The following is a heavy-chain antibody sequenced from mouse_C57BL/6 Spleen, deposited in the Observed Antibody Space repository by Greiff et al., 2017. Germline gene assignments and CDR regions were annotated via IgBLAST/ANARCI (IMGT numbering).Heavy chain of an antibody. CDR2: ILPGSGST. CDR3: ARNAMDY. V-gene: IGHV1-9*01. CDR1: GYTFTGYW. J-gene: IGHJ4*01. Sequence: VQLQQSGAELMKPGASVKLSCKATGYTFTGYWIEWVKQRPGHGLEWIGEILPGSGSTNYSEKFKGKATFTADTSSNTAYMQLSSLTTEDSAIYYCARNAMDYWGQGTSVTVSS.